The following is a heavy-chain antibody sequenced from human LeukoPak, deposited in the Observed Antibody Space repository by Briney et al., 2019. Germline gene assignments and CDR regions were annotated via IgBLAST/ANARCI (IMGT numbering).Heavy chain of an antibody. CDR1: GFTFSSYA. V-gene: IGHV3-23*01. D-gene: IGHD7-27*01. J-gene: IGHJ4*02. Sequence: GGSLRLSCAASGFTFSSYAMGWVRQAPGKGLEWVSAISGSGGSTYYADSVKGRFTISRDNSKNTLYLQMNSLRAEDTAVYYCAKDRANWGSADYWGQGTLVTVSS. CDR3: AKDRANWGSADY. CDR2: ISGSGGST.